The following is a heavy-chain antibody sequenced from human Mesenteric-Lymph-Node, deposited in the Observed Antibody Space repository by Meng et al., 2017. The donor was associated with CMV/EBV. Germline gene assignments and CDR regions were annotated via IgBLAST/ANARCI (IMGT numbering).Heavy chain of an antibody. V-gene: IGHV3-23*03. CDR1: GFTFSSYA. J-gene: IGHJ3*02. CDR3: AKTRYRDAFDI. Sequence: GGSLRLSCAASGFTFSSYAMSWVRQAPGKGLEWVSVIYSGGSSTYYADSVKGRFTISRDNSKNTLYLQMNSLRAEDTAVYYCAKTRYRDAFDIWGQGTMVTVSS. CDR2: IYSGGSST. D-gene: IGHD1-14*01.